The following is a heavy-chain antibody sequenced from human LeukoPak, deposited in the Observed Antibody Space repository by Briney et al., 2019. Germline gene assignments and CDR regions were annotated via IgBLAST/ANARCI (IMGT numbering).Heavy chain of an antibody. J-gene: IGHJ6*03. Sequence: PGGSLRLSCAASGLIFSSYGMHWVRQAPGEGLEWVAYIRHDESKTFYADSLTGRFTISRDNSKNTLYLQIHSLRAEDTALYYCAKPVIPSAYQGTYYMDVWGKGTTVAASS. CDR1: GLIFSSYG. D-gene: IGHD3-16*01. V-gene: IGHV3-30*02. CDR3: AKPVIPSAYQGTYYMDV. CDR2: IRHDESKT.